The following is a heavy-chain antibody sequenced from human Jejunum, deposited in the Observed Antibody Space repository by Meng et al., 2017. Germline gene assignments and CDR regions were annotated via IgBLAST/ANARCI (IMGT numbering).Heavy chain of an antibody. CDR1: GFSFSDYY. CDR3: ARPRDY. Sequence: GESLKISCEASGFSFSDYYMTWIRQAPGKGLEWVAYISTSSKIIFYADSVKGRFIVSRDNARNSLFLQMNDLRADDTAVYYCARPRDYWGQGTQVTVSS. CDR2: ISTSSKII. J-gene: IGHJ4*02. V-gene: IGHV3-11*01.